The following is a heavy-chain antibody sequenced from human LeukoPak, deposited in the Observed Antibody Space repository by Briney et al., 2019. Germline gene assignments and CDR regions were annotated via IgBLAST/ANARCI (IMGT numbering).Heavy chain of an antibody. CDR3: ARRGIAAAGSVVPFDY. CDR1: GYTFTSYY. Sequence: GASVKVSCKASGYTFTSYYMNWVRQAPGQGLEWMGIINPSGGSTSYAQKFQGRVTMTRDMSTSTVYMELSSLRSEDTAVYYCARRGIAAAGSVVPFDYWGQGTLVTVSS. J-gene: IGHJ4*02. V-gene: IGHV1-46*01. D-gene: IGHD6-13*01. CDR2: INPSGGST.